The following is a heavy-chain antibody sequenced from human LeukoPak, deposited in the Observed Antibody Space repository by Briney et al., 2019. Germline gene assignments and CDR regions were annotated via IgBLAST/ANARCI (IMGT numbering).Heavy chain of an antibody. CDR3: ARARLQKKQQLVRGSYYYGMDV. J-gene: IGHJ6*02. D-gene: IGHD6-13*01. Sequence: GASVKVSCKASGGTFSSYAISWVRQAPGQGLEWMGRIIPILGIANYAQKFQGRVTITADKSTSTAYMELSSLRSEDTAVYYCARARLQKKQQLVRGSYYYGMDVWGQGTTVTVSS. V-gene: IGHV1-69*04. CDR1: GGTFSSYA. CDR2: IIPILGIA.